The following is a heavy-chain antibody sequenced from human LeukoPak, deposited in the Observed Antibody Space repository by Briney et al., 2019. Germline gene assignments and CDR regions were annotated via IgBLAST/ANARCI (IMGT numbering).Heavy chain of an antibody. CDR3: ARGSNYDSYYYFMDV. D-gene: IGHD4-11*01. V-gene: IGHV3-21*01. CDR1: GFTFRRYS. Sequence: PGGSLRLSCAASGFTFRRYSMNWVRQAPGKGLEWVSSISSVSSYIYYADSVKGRFTISRDNTEDSLYLQMNSLRAEDTAVYYCARGSNYDSYYYFMDVWGKGTTATVSS. J-gene: IGHJ6*03. CDR2: ISSVSSYI.